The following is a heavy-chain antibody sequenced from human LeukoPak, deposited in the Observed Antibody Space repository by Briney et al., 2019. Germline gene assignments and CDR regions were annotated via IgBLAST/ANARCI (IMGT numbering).Heavy chain of an antibody. CDR3: ASQRYYDSSGYYYDSFDY. V-gene: IGHV1-18*01. J-gene: IGHJ4*02. CDR2: ISAYNGNT. D-gene: IGHD3-22*01. CDR1: GYTFTSYG. Sequence: ASVKEACMASGYTFTSYGISWVRQPPGQGLEWMGWISAYNGNTNYAQKLQGRVTMTTDTSTSTAYMELRSLRSDDTAVYYCASQRYYDSSGYYYDSFDYWGQGTLVAVSS.